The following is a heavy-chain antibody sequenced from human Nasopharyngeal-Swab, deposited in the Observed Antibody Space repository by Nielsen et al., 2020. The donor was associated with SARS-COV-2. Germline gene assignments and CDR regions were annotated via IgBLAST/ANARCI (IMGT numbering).Heavy chain of an antibody. D-gene: IGHD1-1*01. CDR2: INNGKT. Sequence: GESLKISCSASGFIFAICPMSWVRQAPGKGLEWVASINNGKTFYADFVEGRFTISRDDSKSTLYLQMNSLTGEDTATYNCAKVNWNRKREGRDRWGPGTLVTVSS. J-gene: IGHJ5*02. V-gene: IGHV3-23*05. CDR1: GFIFAICP. CDR3: AKVNWNRKREGRDR.